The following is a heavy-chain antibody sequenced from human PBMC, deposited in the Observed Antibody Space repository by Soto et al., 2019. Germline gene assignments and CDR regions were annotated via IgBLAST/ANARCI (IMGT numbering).Heavy chain of an antibody. CDR3: ARRDYGDYDCNWFDP. CDR1: GGSISSSSYY. Sequence: QSQTLSLTCTVSGGSISSSSYYWGWIRQPPGKGLEWIGSIYYSGSTYYNPSLKSRVTISVDTSKNQFSLKLSSVTAADTAVYYCARRDYGDYDCNWFDPWGQGTLVTISS. J-gene: IGHJ5*02. CDR2: IYYSGST. V-gene: IGHV4-39*01. D-gene: IGHD4-17*01.